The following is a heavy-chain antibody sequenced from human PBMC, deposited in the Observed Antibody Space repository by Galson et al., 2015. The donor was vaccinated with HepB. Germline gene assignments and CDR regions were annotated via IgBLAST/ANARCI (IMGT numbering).Heavy chain of an antibody. Sequence: SLRLSCADSELVFGDYWMSWVRQAPGKGLEWVACINQDGSEKNYVDSVKGRFTISRDNAKNSLFLQMNTLRADDTAVYYCGRGGLRAVAGTKGDYWGQGSLVTVSS. CDR1: ELVFGDYW. J-gene: IGHJ4*02. CDR2: INQDGSEK. D-gene: IGHD6-19*01. V-gene: IGHV3-7*01. CDR3: GRGGLRAVAGTKGDY.